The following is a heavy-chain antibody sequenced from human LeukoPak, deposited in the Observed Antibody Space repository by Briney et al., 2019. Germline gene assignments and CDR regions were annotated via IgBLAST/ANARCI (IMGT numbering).Heavy chain of an antibody. CDR2: IYYSGIT. J-gene: IGHJ4*02. Sequence: SKTLSLTCTVSIGSISDTKYYWGWIRQPPGKGLEWIGTIYYSGITYYNPSLKRRVTISVDTSKSQFSLKLSSVTAADTAVYYCARHLYHYDSSGYYYYLDYWGQGTQVTVSS. V-gene: IGHV4-39*01. CDR1: IGSISDTKYY. D-gene: IGHD3-22*01. CDR3: ARHLYHYDSSGYYYYLDY.